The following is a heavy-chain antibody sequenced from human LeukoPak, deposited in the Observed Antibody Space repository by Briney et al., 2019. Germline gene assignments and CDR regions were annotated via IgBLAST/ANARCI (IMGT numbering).Heavy chain of an antibody. V-gene: IGHV3-23*01. CDR1: GFTFSSYA. J-gene: IGHJ4*02. Sequence: AGGSLRLSCAASGFTFSSYAMSWVRQAPGKGLEWVSAISGSGGSTYYADSVKGRFTISRDNSKNTLYLQMNSLRAEDTAVYYCAKASVIYSSSWYHFDYWGQGTLVTVSS. D-gene: IGHD6-13*01. CDR3: AKASVIYSSSWYHFDY. CDR2: ISGSGGST.